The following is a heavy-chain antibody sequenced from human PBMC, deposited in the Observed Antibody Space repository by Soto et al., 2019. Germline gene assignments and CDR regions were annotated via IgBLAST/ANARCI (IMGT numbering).Heavy chain of an antibody. CDR1: GGSISSYY. Sequence: SETLSLTCTVSGGSISSYYWSWIRQPPGKGLEWIGDIYYSGSTNYNPSLKSRVTISVDTSKNQFSLKLSSGTAADTAVYYCARGGTGDLFDYWGQGTLVTVSS. CDR3: ARGGTGDLFDY. D-gene: IGHD7-27*01. V-gene: IGHV4-59*01. J-gene: IGHJ4*02. CDR2: IYYSGST.